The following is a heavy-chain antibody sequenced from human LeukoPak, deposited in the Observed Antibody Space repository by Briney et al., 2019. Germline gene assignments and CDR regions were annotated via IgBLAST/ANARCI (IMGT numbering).Heavy chain of an antibody. V-gene: IGHV5-51*01. Sequence: YWIGWVRQMPGKGLEWMGIIYPGDSDTRYSPSFQGQVTISADKSISTAYLQWSSLKASDTAMYYCARRSPIAVAGRGYYYYGMDVWGQGTTVTVSS. CDR3: ARRSPIAVAGRGYYYYGMDV. CDR2: IYPGDSDT. D-gene: IGHD6-19*01. CDR1: YW. J-gene: IGHJ6*02.